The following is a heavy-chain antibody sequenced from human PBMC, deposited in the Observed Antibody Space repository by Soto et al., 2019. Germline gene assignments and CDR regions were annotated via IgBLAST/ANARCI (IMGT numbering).Heavy chain of an antibody. D-gene: IGHD1-1*01. Sequence: ASVKVSCKASAYTFTSYGISWVRQAPGQGLEWMGWISAYNGDTNYAQRFQGRVTMTTDTSTSTAYMELRSLRSDDTAVYYCVRDHDRPPDSWGQGTLVTVSS. V-gene: IGHV1-18*01. CDR3: VRDHDRPPDS. CDR2: ISAYNGDT. J-gene: IGHJ5*01. CDR1: AYTFTSYG.